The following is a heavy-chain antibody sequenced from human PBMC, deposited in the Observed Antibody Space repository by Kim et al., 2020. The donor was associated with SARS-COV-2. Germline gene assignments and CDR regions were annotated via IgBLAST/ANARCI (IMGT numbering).Heavy chain of an antibody. Sequence: GGSLRLSCAASGFTFSSYGMHWVRQAPGKGLEWVAVISYDGSNKYYADSVKGRFTISRDNSKNTLYLQMNSLRAEDTAVYYCAKDDGGNSFRYYYYGMDVWGQGTTVTVSS. CDR2: ISYDGSNK. J-gene: IGHJ6*02. CDR3: AKDDGGNSFRYYYYGMDV. D-gene: IGHD2-21*02. V-gene: IGHV3-30*18. CDR1: GFTFSSYG.